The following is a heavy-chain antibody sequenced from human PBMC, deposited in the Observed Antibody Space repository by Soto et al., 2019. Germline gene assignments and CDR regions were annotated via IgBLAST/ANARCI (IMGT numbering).Heavy chain of an antibody. D-gene: IGHD3-16*01. CDR1: CGSISSYY. V-gene: IGHV4-59*01. J-gene: IGHJ4*02. CDR3: ARRYGGNFDY. Sequence: SETLSITCTVSCGSISSYYWSWIRQPPGKGLEWIGYIYYSGSTNYNPSLKSRVTISVDTSKNQFSLKLSSVTAADTAVYYCARRYGGNFDYWGQGTLVTVSS. CDR2: IYYSGST.